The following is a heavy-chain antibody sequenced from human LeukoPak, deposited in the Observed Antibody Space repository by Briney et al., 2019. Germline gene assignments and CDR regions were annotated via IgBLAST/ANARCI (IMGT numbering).Heavy chain of an antibody. Sequence: SETLSLTCAVYGGSFSGYYWSWIRQPPGNGLEWIGEINHSGSTNYNPSLKSRVTISVDTSKNQFSLKLSSVTAADTAVYYCARRYNWNYRNWFDPWGQGTLVTVSS. CDR2: INHSGST. V-gene: IGHV4-34*01. J-gene: IGHJ5*02. CDR1: GGSFSGYY. CDR3: ARRYNWNYRNWFDP. D-gene: IGHD1-7*01.